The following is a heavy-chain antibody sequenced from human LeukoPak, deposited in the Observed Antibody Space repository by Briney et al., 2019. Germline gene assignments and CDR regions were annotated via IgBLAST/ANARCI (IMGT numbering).Heavy chain of an antibody. D-gene: IGHD2-21*01. Sequence: GGSLRLSCAASGFTFSSYGMHWVRQAPGKGLEWVAVISYDGSNKYYADSVKGRFTISRDNSKNTLYLQMNSLRAEDTAVYYCAKGPGLGSFDYWGQGTLVTVSS. CDR1: GFTFSSYG. J-gene: IGHJ4*02. CDR3: AKGPGLGSFDY. CDR2: ISYDGSNK. V-gene: IGHV3-30*18.